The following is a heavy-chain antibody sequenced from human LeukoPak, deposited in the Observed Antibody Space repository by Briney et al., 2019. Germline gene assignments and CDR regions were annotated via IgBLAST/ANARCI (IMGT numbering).Heavy chain of an antibody. CDR2: ISGSGGST. D-gene: IGHD6-19*01. Sequence: GGSLRLSCAASGFTFARHAMSWVRQAPGKGLEWVSAISGSGGSTYYADSVKGRFTIFRDNSKNTLYLQMNSLRAEDTAVYYCANAGYSSGWYESYYYGMDVWGQGTTVTVSS. V-gene: IGHV3-23*01. CDR3: ANAGYSSGWYESYYYGMDV. J-gene: IGHJ6*02. CDR1: GFTFARHA.